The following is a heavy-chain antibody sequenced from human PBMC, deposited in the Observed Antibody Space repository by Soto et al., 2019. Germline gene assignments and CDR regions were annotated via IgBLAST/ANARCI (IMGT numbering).Heavy chain of an antibody. J-gene: IGHJ4*02. CDR1: GGSFSGYY. Sequence: SETLSLTCAVYGGSFSGYYWTWIRQPPGTGLEWIGEINHSGSTNYNPSLKSRVTISVDTSKNQFSLKASDTAMYYCARPTVDSGYSISDYWGQGTQVTVSS. CDR3: ARPTVDSGYSISDY. D-gene: IGHD5-12*01. CDR2: INHSGST. V-gene: IGHV4-34*01.